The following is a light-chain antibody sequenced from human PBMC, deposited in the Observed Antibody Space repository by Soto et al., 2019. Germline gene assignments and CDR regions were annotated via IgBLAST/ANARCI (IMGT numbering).Light chain of an antibody. CDR3: GADHGSRSNFVGV. J-gene: IGLJ1*01. Sequence: QSVLTQPPSASASLGASVTLTCTLSSGYSNYKVDWYQQRPGKGPRFVMRVGTGGIVGSKGDGIPDRFSVLGSGLNRYLTIKNIQEEDESDYHCGADHGSRSNFVGVFGTGTKLTVL. V-gene: IGLV9-49*01. CDR1: SGYSNYK. CDR2: VGTGGIVG.